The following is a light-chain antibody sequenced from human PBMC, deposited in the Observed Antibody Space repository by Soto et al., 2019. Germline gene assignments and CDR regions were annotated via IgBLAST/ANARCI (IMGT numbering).Light chain of an antibody. J-gene: IGKJ1*01. CDR3: QQYNKWPPWT. V-gene: IGKV3-15*01. CDR2: GAS. CDR1: QSVSSN. Sequence: EILLTQSPGSLSVFPGERVSLSCRASQSVSSNLAWYQQKPGQAPRLLIYGASTRATGIPARFSGNGSETEFTLTIDSLQSEDYALYYCQQYNKWPPWTFGQGTKVDIK.